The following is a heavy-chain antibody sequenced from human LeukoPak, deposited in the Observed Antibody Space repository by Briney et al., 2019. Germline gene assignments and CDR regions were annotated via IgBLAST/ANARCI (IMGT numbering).Heavy chain of an antibody. CDR3: ASVTSSSSSEGMDV. J-gene: IGHJ6*02. Sequence: SETLSLTCAVYGGSFSGYYWSWIRQPPGKGLEWIGTIYYSGSTYYNPSLKSRVTISVDTSKNQFSLKLISVTAADTAVYYCASVTSSSSSEGMDVWGQGTTVTVSS. CDR2: IYYSGST. CDR1: GGSFSGYY. D-gene: IGHD6-13*01. V-gene: IGHV4-34*01.